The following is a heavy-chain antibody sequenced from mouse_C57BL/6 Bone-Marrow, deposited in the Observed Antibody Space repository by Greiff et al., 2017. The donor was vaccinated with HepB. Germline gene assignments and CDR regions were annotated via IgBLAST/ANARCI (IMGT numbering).Heavy chain of an antibody. V-gene: IGHV5-6*01. CDR3: AKDKVDHYFYY. CDR2: INTGGTYT. J-gene: IGHJ2*01. CDR1: GFTFSTSG. Sequence: EVKLMESGGDLVKPGGSLKLSCVASGFTFSTSGMSWVRQTPDKRLEWVATINTGGTYTYYLDSVKGRFTISKDTARSTLFLQMSSLKSEDTGIYYCAKDKVDHYFYYWGQGTPLPGSS.